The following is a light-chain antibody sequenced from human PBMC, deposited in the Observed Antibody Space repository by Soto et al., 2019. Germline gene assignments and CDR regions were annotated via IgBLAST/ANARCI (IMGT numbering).Light chain of an antibody. J-gene: IGKJ5*01. Sequence: EIVLTQSPGTLSLSPGERATLSCRASQSVGIHLAWYQQKPGQAPRLLIYDTSTRATGIPARFSGSGSGTEFTLTISSLQSEDFAVYYCQQYSNWPPITFGQGTRLEIK. V-gene: IGKV3-15*01. CDR2: DTS. CDR1: QSVGIH. CDR3: QQYSNWPPIT.